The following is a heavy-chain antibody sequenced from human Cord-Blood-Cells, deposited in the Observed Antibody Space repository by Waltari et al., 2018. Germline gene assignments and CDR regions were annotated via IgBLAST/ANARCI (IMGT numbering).Heavy chain of an antibody. J-gene: IGHJ5*02. Sequence: QVQLQQWGAGLLKPSETLSLTCAVYGGSFSGYYWSWIRPPPGKGLEWIGEINHSGSTNYNPSLKSRVTISVDTSKNQFSLKLSSVTAADTAVYYCAREGSMVRGVITWFDPWGQGTLVTVSS. D-gene: IGHD3-10*01. CDR1: GGSFSGYY. CDR2: INHSGST. V-gene: IGHV4-34*01. CDR3: AREGSMVRGVITWFDP.